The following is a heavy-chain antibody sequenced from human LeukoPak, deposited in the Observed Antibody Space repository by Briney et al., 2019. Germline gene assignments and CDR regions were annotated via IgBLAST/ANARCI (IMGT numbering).Heavy chain of an antibody. V-gene: IGHV4-59*01. D-gene: IGHD3-22*01. CDR1: GGSISSYY. J-gene: IGHJ4*02. CDR2: IYYSGST. CDR3: ARGLIKDYYDSSGWDY. Sequence: SETLSLTCTVSGGSISSYYWSWIRQPPGKGLEWIGYIYYSGSTNYNPSLKSRVTISVDTSKNQFSLKLSSVTAADTAVYCCARGLIKDYYDSSGWDYWGQGTLVTVSS.